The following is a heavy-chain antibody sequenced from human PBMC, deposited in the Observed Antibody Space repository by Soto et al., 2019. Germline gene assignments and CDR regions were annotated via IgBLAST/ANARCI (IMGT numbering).Heavy chain of an antibody. CDR2: ISAHNGNT. CDR1: GYAFTTYG. CDR3: ARGRYGDY. V-gene: IGHV1-18*01. Sequence: QVHLVQSGAEVKKPGASVKVSCQGSGYAFTTYGITWVRQAPGQGLEWMGWISAHNGNTNYAQMLQGRVTVTRDTSTSTAYMELRSLRYDDTAVYSCARGRYGDYWGQGALVTVSS. D-gene: IGHD1-1*01. J-gene: IGHJ4*02.